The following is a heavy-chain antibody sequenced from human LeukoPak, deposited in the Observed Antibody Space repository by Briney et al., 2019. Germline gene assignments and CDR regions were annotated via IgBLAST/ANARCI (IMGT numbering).Heavy chain of an antibody. J-gene: IGHJ4*02. D-gene: IGHD2-8*02. Sequence: GGSLRLSCAESGFIFSNYAMQRVRQAPGMGLEWVAFIRYDGGNTYYADSVKGRFTISRDNSKNTPFLQMNSLRAEDTAIYYCAKSLVRQHFDYWGQGTLVTVSS. CDR3: AKSLVRQHFDY. CDR2: IRYDGGNT. CDR1: GFIFSNYA. V-gene: IGHV3-30*02.